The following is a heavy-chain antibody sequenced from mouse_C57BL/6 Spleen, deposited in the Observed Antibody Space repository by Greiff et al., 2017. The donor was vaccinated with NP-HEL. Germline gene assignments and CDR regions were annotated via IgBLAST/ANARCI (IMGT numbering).Heavy chain of an antibody. CDR2: ISNGGGST. D-gene: IGHD1-1*01. CDR3: ARPHYYGSSYWYFDV. Sequence: DVHLVESGGGLVQPGGSLKLSCAASGFTFSDYYMYWVRQTPEKRLEWVAYISNGGGSTYYPDTVKGRFTISRDNAKNTLYLQMSRLKSEDTAMYYCARPHYYGSSYWYFDVWGTGTTVTVSS. CDR1: GFTFSDYY. V-gene: IGHV5-12*01. J-gene: IGHJ1*03.